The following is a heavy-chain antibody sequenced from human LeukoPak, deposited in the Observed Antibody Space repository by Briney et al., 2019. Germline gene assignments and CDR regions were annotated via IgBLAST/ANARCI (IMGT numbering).Heavy chain of an antibody. D-gene: IGHD3-3*01. CDR3: AKSAYDFWSSFDS. Sequence: PGGSLRLSCAASGFTLNNYAMSWFRQPPGRGLEWVSAISESGGNTYFADSVKGRFTISRDNSKNTLYLQMNSLRVEDTPVYYCAKSAYDFWSSFDSWGQGTLVTVSS. V-gene: IGHV3-23*01. CDR2: ISESGGNT. CDR1: GFTLNNYA. J-gene: IGHJ4*02.